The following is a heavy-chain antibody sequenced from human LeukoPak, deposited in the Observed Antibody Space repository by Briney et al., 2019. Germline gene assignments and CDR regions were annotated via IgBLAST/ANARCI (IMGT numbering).Heavy chain of an antibody. Sequence: PGGSLRLSCAASGFTFSSYSVNWVRQAPGKGLEWVSSISSSSSYIYYADSVKGRFTISRGNAKNSLYLQMNSLRAEDTAVYYCARDRGTMVRGEQGDYWGQGTLVTVSS. V-gene: IGHV3-21*01. D-gene: IGHD3-10*01. CDR3: ARDRGTMVRGEQGDY. CDR2: ISSSSSYI. J-gene: IGHJ4*02. CDR1: GFTFSSYS.